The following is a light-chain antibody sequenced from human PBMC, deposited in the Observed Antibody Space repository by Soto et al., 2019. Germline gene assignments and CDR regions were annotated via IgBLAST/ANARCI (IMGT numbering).Light chain of an antibody. J-gene: IGKJ5*01. CDR3: QQYNSDSPVT. V-gene: IGKV1-5*03. CDR2: KAS. Sequence: DIQMTQSPSTLSASVGDRVTITCRASQSINNWLAWYQQKPGKAPKLLIYKASTLESGVPSRFSGSASGTEFTLTISSLQPDDVATYYCQQYNSDSPVTFGQGTRVEIK. CDR1: QSINNW.